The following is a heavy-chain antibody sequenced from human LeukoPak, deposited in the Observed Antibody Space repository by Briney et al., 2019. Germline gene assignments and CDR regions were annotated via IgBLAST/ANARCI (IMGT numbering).Heavy chain of an antibody. Sequence: PVGSLRLSCAASGFTFSSYAMSWVRQAPGKGLEWVSGISGSGGSTYYADSVKGRFTISRDNSKNTLYLQMDSLRAEDTAVYYCAKSLTGTVDYWGQGTLVTVSS. V-gene: IGHV3-23*01. CDR1: GFTFSSYA. J-gene: IGHJ4*02. CDR3: AKSLTGTVDY. D-gene: IGHD1-20*01. CDR2: ISGSGGST.